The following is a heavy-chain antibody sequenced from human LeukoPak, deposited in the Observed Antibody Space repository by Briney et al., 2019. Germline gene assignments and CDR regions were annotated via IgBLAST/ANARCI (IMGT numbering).Heavy chain of an antibody. D-gene: IGHD3-22*01. CDR2: ISYDGSNK. CDR3: ARARRYYDSSVRRVYYYYYMDV. CDR1: GFTFSSYA. V-gene: IGHV3-30-3*01. Sequence: GGSLRLSCAASGFTFSSYAMHWVRQAPGKGLEWVAVISYDGSNKYYADSVKGRFTISRDDSKNTLYLQMNSLRAEDTAVYYCARARRYYDSSVRRVYYYYYMDVWGKGTTVTVSS. J-gene: IGHJ6*03.